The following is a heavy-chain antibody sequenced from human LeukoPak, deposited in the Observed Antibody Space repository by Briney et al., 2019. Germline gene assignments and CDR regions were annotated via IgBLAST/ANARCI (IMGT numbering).Heavy chain of an antibody. CDR1: GFTFSTYD. CDR3: VRRTVVRGVIIKDDH. Sequence: GGSLRLSCAASGFTFSTYDMHWVRQAPGKGLEWVTFIRYDGSNKYYADSVKGRFTISRDNSRNTLYLQMNSLTAEDTAVYYCVRRTVVRGVIIKDDHWGQGTLVTVSS. V-gene: IGHV3-30*02. J-gene: IGHJ4*02. D-gene: IGHD3-10*01. CDR2: IRYDGSNK.